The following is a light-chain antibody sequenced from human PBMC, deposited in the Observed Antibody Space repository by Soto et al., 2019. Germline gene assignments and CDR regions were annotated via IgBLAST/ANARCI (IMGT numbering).Light chain of an antibody. V-gene: IGLV1-51*01. CDR3: GTWDSRLRVVV. CDR2: DNN. Sequence: QSVLTQPPSVSAAPRQKVAISCSGSSSSIGNNYVSWYHRVPGSAPKLLIYDNNERPSGIPDRFSGSKSGTSATLDITGLQTGDEGDYYCGTWDSRLRVVVFGGGTKLTVL. J-gene: IGLJ2*01. CDR1: SSSIGNNY.